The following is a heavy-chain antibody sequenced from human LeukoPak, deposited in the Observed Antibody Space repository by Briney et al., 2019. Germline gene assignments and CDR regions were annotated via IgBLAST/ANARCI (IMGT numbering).Heavy chain of an antibody. V-gene: IGHV3-30-3*01. CDR1: GFTFRNYV. CDR2: ISYDGSNK. Sequence: GGSLRLSCAASGFTFRNYVIHWVRQAPGKGLEWVAVISYDGSNKYYADSVKGRFTISRDNSKNTLYLQMNSLRAEDTAVYYCARARRDKYYFDYWGQGTLVTVSS. CDR3: ARARRDKYYFDY. D-gene: IGHD2-21*01. J-gene: IGHJ4*02.